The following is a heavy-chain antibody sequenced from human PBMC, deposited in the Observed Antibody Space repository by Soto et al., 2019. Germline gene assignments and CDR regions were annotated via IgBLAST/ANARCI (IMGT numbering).Heavy chain of an antibody. Sequence: GGSLRLSCAASGFTFTRYNMNWVRQAPGKGLEWVSSIISTTNYIYYGDSMKGRFTISRDNAKNSLYLEMNSLRAEDTAVYYCARESEDLTSNFDYWGQGTLVTVAS. CDR1: GFTFTRYN. V-gene: IGHV3-21*06. J-gene: IGHJ4*02. CDR2: IISTTNYI. CDR3: ARESEDLTSNFDY.